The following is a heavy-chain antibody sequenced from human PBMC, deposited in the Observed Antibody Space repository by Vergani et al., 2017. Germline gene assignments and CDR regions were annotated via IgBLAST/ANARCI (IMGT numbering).Heavy chain of an antibody. V-gene: IGHV1-69*01. D-gene: IGHD2-21*02. CDR3: AREGAYCGGDCYLGAGY. J-gene: IGHJ4*02. Sequence: QVQLVQSGAEVEKPGSSVKVSCKASGGTFSSYAISWVRQAPGQGLEWMGGIIPIFGTANYAQKFQGRVTITADESTSTAYMELSSLRSEDTAVYYCAREGAYCGGDCYLGAGYWGQGTLVTVSS. CDR1: GGTFSSYA. CDR2: IIPIFGTA.